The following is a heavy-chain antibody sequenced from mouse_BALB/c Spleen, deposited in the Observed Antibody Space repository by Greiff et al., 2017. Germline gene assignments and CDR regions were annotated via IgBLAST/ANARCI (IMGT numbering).Heavy chain of an antibody. CDR1: GFTFSSFG. V-gene: IGHV5-17*02. D-gene: IGHD2-1*01. CDR2: ISSGSSTI. CDR3: ARGGNYIYYYAMDY. Sequence: EVNVVESGGGLVQPGGSRKLSCAASGFTFSSFGMHWVRQAPEKGLEWVAYISSGSSTIYYADTVKGRFTISRDNPKNTLFLQMTSLRSEDTAMYYCARGGNYIYYYAMDYWGQGTSVTVSS. J-gene: IGHJ4*01.